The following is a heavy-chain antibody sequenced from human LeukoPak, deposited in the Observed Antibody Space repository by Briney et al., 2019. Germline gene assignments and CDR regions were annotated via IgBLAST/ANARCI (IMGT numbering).Heavy chain of an antibody. D-gene: IGHD5-12*01. CDR2: IIPIFGTA. CDR3: AKSYRGYSGYAGDY. J-gene: IGHJ4*02. Sequence: SVKVSCKASGGTFSSYAISWVRQAPGQGLEWMGGIIPIFGTANYAQKFQGRVTITADESTSTAYMELSSLRSEDTAVYYCAKSYRGYSGYAGDYWGQGTLVTVSS. V-gene: IGHV1-69*13. CDR1: GGTFSSYA.